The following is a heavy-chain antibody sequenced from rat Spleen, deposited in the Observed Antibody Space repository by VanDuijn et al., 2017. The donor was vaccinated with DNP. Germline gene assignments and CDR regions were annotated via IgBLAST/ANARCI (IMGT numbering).Heavy chain of an antibody. D-gene: IGHD2-1*01. CDR1: VFTFSNYG. J-gene: IGHJ1*01. V-gene: IGHV5S14*01. CDR3: ARLLDTYWYFDF. Sequence: EVQLVESGGGLVQPGRSLKLSCAASVFTFSNYGMAWVRQTPKKGLVWVASISTGGGNTYYRDSVKGRFTISRDNAKNTQYLQMNSVRSEDTATYYCARLLDTYWYFDFWGPGTMVTVSS. CDR2: ISTGGGNT.